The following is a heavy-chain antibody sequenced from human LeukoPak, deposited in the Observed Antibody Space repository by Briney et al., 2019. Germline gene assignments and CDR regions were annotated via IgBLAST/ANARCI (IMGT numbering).Heavy chain of an antibody. D-gene: IGHD3-22*01. V-gene: IGHV3-30*18. J-gene: IGHJ4*02. CDR1: GFTFSSYG. CDR3: ANTDYYDTSALDY. CDR2: VSSDGSIK. Sequence: PGGSLRLSCVASGFTFSSYGIHWVRQAPGKGLEWVAVVSSDGSIKYNADSVKGRFTISRDDSKNTLYLQMNSLRAEDTAVYYCANTDYYDTSALDYWGQGTLVTVSS.